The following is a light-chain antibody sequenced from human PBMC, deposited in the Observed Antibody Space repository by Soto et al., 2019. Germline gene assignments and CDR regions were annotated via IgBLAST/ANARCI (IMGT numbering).Light chain of an antibody. CDR3: QQRSNWPPIT. CDR2: DAS. Sequence: EIVLTQSPATLSLSPGERATLSCRASQSVSSYLAWYQQKPGQAPRLLIYDASNRATGIPARFSGNGSGTDFTLTISIIEPEDFAVYYCQQRSNWPPITFGQGTRLEIK. CDR1: QSVSSY. V-gene: IGKV3-11*01. J-gene: IGKJ5*01.